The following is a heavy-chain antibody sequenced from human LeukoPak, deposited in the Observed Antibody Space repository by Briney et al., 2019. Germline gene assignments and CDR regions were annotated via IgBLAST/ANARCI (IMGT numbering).Heavy chain of an antibody. V-gene: IGHV3-7*01. D-gene: IGHD4-23*01. J-gene: IGHJ4*02. CDR2: LKQDGSVR. CDR3: ATSADSPGNS. CDR1: GFTFSTYW. Sequence: GGSLRLSCVASGFTFSTYWMSWVRQAPGKGLEWVANLKQDGSVRHYVDPVKGRFTISRDNAKNSLYLQMTNLRAEDTAVYYCATSADSPGNSWGQGTLITVSS.